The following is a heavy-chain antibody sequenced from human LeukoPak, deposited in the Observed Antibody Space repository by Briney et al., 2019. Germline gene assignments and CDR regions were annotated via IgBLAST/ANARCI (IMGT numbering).Heavy chain of an antibody. V-gene: IGHV1-2*02. CDR1: GYTFTDYY. CDR2: INPNSGGT. D-gene: IGHD2-2*01. Sequence: RASVKVSCTASGYTFTDYYMHWVRQAPGQGLEWMGWINPNSGGTNYAQTFQGRVTMTRDTSFNTSYMELSSLTSDDTAVYYCARVYQSDFDYWGQGTLVTVSS. J-gene: IGHJ4*02. CDR3: ARVYQSDFDY.